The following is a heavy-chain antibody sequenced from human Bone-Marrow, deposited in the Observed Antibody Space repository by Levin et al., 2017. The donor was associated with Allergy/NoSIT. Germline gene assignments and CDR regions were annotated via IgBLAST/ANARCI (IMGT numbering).Heavy chain of an antibody. Sequence: GGSLRLSCAASGFTFSSYAMSWVRQAPGKGLEWVSAISGSGGSTYYADSVKGRFTISRDNSKNTLYLQMNSLRAEDTAVYYCAKLDSSGWYGERDHDAFDIWGQGTMVTVSS. V-gene: IGHV3-23*01. CDR1: GFTFSSYA. CDR2: ISGSGGST. CDR3: AKLDSSGWYGERDHDAFDI. D-gene: IGHD6-19*01. J-gene: IGHJ3*02.